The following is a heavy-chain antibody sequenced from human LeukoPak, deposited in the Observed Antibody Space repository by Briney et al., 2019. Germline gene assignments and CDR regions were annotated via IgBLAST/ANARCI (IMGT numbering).Heavy chain of an antibody. V-gene: IGHV1-69*05. D-gene: IGHD2-21*02. CDR2: IIPIFGRA. Sequence: SVKVSCKASGGTFISYAISWVRQAPGQGLEWMGRIIPIFGRANYAQKFQGRVTITTDESTSTASMELSSLSSEDTAVYYCARDEYCGGDCYSVVWGQGTLVTVSS. J-gene: IGHJ4*02. CDR1: GGTFISYA. CDR3: ARDEYCGGDCYSVV.